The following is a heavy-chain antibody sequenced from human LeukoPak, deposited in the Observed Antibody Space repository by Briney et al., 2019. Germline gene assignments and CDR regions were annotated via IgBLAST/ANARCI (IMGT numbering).Heavy chain of an antibody. J-gene: IGHJ4*02. CDR2: ISSSSSYI. CDR1: GFTFSSYW. Sequence: PGGSLRLSCAASGFTFSSYWMNWARQAPGKGLEWVSSISSSSSYIYYADSVKGRFTISRDNAKNSLYLQMNSLRAEDTAVYYCARAVDSGGFDYWGQGTLVTVSS. V-gene: IGHV3-21*01. D-gene: IGHD6-19*01. CDR3: ARAVDSGGFDY.